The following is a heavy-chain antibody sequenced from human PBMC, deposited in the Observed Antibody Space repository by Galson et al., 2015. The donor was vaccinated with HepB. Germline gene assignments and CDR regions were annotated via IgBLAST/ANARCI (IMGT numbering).Heavy chain of an antibody. J-gene: IGHJ4*02. CDR3: ARSPVIVVVPGDDY. V-gene: IGHV1-69*04. Sequence: SVKVSCKASGGTFSSYAISWVRQAPGQGLEWMGRIIPILGIANYAQKFQGRVTITADKSTSTAYMELSSLRSEDTAVYYCARSPVIVVVPGDDYWGQGTLVTVSS. D-gene: IGHD2-21*01. CDR2: IIPILGIA. CDR1: GGTFSSYA.